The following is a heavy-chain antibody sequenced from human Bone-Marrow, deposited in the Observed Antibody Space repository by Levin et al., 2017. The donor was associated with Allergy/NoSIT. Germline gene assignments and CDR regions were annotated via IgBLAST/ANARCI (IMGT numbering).Heavy chain of an antibody. V-gene: IGHV4-39*01. CDR2: IHSGGNP. CDR3: ARHASWFDP. Sequence: SETLSLTCTLSGAAINRDTYYWGWIRQPPGKGLEWIGSIHSGGNPYYNPALRGRVTISIDASRNQFSLNLTSVTATDTALYYCARHASWFDPWGQGTLVTVSS. CDR1: GAAINRDTYY. J-gene: IGHJ5*02.